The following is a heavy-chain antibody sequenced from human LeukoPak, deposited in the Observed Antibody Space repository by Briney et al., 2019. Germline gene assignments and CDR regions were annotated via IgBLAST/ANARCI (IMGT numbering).Heavy chain of an antibody. CDR3: ATRGDGYCSSGTCYWDY. J-gene: IGHJ4*02. CDR2: ISASGGST. Sequence: QAGGSLRLSCAASGFTFSSYWMSWVRQAPGKGLEWVSAISASGGSTYYADSVKGRFTISRDNTKNTLYLQMDSLRAEDTAVYYCATRGDGYCSSGTCYWDYWGQGTLVTVSS. CDR1: GFTFSSYW. D-gene: IGHD2-15*01. V-gene: IGHV3-23*01.